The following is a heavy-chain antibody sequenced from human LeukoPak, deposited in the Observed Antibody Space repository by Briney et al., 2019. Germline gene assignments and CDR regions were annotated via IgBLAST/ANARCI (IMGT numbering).Heavy chain of an antibody. J-gene: IGHJ2*01. V-gene: IGHV4-59*08. CDR3: ARWNYFDNSGYYSDWYFDL. Sequence: PSETLSLTCAVYGGSFSGYYWSWIRQPTGKGLEWIGYIHYTGSTNYNPSLKSRVTMSLDTSKNQFSMELMSVTAADTAVYYCARWNYFDNSGYYSDWYFDLWGRGTLVTVSS. CDR2: IHYTGST. CDR1: GGSFSGYY. D-gene: IGHD3-22*01.